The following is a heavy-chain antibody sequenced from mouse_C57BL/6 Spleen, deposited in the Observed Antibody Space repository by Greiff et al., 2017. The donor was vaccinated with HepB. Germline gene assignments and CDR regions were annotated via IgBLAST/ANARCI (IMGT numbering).Heavy chain of an antibody. CDR2: IYPGDGDT. D-gene: IGHD1-1*01. Sequence: QVQLQQSGAELVKPGASVKISCKASGYAFSSYWMNWVKQRPGKGLEWIGQIYPGDGDTNYNGKFKGKATLTADKSSSTAYMQLSSLTSEDSAVYFCARGDYGSSFDYWGQGTTLTGSS. CDR1: GYAFSSYW. J-gene: IGHJ2*01. V-gene: IGHV1-80*01. CDR3: ARGDYGSSFDY.